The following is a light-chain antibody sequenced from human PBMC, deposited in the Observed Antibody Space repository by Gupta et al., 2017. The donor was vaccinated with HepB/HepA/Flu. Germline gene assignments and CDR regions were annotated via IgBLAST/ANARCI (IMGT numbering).Light chain of an antibody. CDR3: QQDNNLLT. J-gene: IGKJ4*01. Sequence: EVVMTQSPATLSVSLGERVTLSCRASQSVSRKLAWYQQNPGQSPRLLIYSASTRATGFPDRFSGSGSGTEFTLTSSRGQSEDFAVYYWQQDNNLLTFGGGTKLEIK. CDR2: SAS. V-gene: IGKV3-15*01. CDR1: QSVSRK.